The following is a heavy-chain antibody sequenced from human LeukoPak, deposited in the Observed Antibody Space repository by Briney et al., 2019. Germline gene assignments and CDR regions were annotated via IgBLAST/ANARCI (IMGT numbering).Heavy chain of an antibody. Sequence: PSETPSLTCTVSGGSISSYYWSWIRQPPGKGLEWIGYIYYSGSTNYNPSLKSRVTISVDTSKNQFSLKLSSVTAADTAVYYCARVGGSGSYEFGYWGQGTLVTVSS. J-gene: IGHJ4*02. CDR2: IYYSGST. CDR1: GGSISSYY. CDR3: ARVGGSGSYEFGY. V-gene: IGHV4-59*01. D-gene: IGHD3-10*01.